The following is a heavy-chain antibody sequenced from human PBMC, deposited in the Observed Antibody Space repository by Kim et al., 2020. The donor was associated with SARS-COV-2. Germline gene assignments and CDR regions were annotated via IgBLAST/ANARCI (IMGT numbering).Heavy chain of an antibody. CDR1: GYSISSGYY. CDR2: IYHSGST. CDR3: ARLTVRDSYYFDY. V-gene: IGHV4-38-2*02. Sequence: SETLSLTCTVSGYSISSGYYWGWIRQPPGKGLEWIGSIYHSGSTYYNPSLKSRVTISVDTSKNQFSLKLSSVTAADTAVYYCARLTVRDSYYFDYWGQGT. J-gene: IGHJ4*02. D-gene: IGHD3-10*01.